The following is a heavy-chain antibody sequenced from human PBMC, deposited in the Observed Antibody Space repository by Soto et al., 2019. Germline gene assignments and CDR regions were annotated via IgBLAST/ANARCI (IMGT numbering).Heavy chain of an antibody. J-gene: IGHJ4*02. CDR2: INAGDGST. V-gene: IGHV1-3*01. Sequence: QVQLVQSGAEVKKPGASVKVSCKASGYTFTNYAMHWVRQAPGHRLEWVGWINAGDGSTKYSQNFQGRVTITRDTSASTVFMELASLRSEDTAVYYCARPNTGWGYWGQGALVTVSS. CDR3: ARPNTGWGY. D-gene: IGHD6-19*01. CDR1: GYTFTNYA.